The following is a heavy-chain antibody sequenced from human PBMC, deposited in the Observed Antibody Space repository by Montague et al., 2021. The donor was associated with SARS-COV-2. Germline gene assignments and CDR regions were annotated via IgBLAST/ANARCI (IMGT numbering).Heavy chain of an antibody. D-gene: IGHD3-10*01. J-gene: IGHJ5*02. CDR1: GFSLTTDGMC. CDR2: IDWDDDK. CDR3: ARNGVEPRGSGRYYSGDWLDP. Sequence: PALVKPTQTLTLTCTFSGFSLTTDGMCVSWVRQPPGKALEWLARIDWDDDKYYAQSLKTRPTFPRDTPKNQVVLKMTNMDPAETATYYCARNGVEPRGSGRYYSGDWLDPWGQGTLVTVSS. V-gene: IGHV2-70*11.